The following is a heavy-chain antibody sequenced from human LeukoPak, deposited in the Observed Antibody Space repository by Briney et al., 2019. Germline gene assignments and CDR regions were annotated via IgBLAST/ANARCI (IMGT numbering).Heavy chain of an antibody. J-gene: IGHJ5*02. CDR2: ISSDSYYI. Sequence: GGSLRLSCAASGFTFNTYTMNWVRQAPGKGLEWVSSISSDSYYIYYADSLKGRFTISRDNAKNSLYLQMNSLKTEDTAVYYCTRARITIFYWFDPWGQGTLVTVSS. CDR1: GFTFNTYT. V-gene: IGHV3-21*03. CDR3: TRARITIFYWFDP. D-gene: IGHD3-9*01.